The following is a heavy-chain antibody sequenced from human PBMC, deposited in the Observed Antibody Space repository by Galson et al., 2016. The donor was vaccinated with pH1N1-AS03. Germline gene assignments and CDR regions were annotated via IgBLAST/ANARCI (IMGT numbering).Heavy chain of an antibody. J-gene: IGHJ3*02. Sequence: SETLSLTCTVSGASLSGYYWSWVRQSPGKGMEWIGSIHENGRTDYDPFLKSRLSMSRDTFKNQFSLKLNSVTTADTAVYFCARARVYSEIRHPFDIWGQGTMVTVSS. V-gene: IGHV4-59*01. CDR2: IHENGRT. D-gene: IGHD3-22*01. CDR1: GASLSGYY. CDR3: ARARVYSEIRHPFDI.